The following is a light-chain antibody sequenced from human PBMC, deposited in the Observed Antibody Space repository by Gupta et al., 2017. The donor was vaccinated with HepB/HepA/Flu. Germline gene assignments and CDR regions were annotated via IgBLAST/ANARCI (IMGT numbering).Light chain of an antibody. V-gene: IGKV3D-11*02. J-gene: IGKJ5*01. CDR1: QSVSIY. Sequence: EIVLTQSPATLPLSPGERATLSCRASQSVSIYLAWYQQKPGQAPRLLIYDASSRATGIPARFSGSGGGADFTRTISSLEPEEFAVYDGQQRNDCNPAITFGRGTQVEIK. CDR3: QQRNDCNPAIT. CDR2: DAS.